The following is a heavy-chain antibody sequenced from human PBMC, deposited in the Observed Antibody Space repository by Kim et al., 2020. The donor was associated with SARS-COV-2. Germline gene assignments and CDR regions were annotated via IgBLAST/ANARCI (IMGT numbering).Heavy chain of an antibody. D-gene: IGHD3-10*01. CDR2: IIPIFGTA. J-gene: IGHJ6*02. CDR1: GGTFSSYA. Sequence: SVKVSCKASGGTFSSYAISWVRQAPGQGLEWMGGIIPIFGTANYAQKFQGRVTITADESTSTAYMELSSLRSEDTAVYYCARGGGGSGSYYNAPINRKSYYYYGMDVWGQGTTVTVSS. V-gene: IGHV1-69*13. CDR3: ARGGGGSGSYYNAPINRKSYYYYGMDV.